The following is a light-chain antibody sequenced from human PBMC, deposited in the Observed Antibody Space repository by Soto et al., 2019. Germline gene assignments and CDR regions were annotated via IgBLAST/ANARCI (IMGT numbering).Light chain of an antibody. CDR3: QQYQNLWT. CDR2: HAS. J-gene: IGKJ1*01. V-gene: IGKV3-15*01. Sequence: LGMTQSPATLSVSPGERVTLSCRASQTIYSNVAWYQQRPGQSPRLLIYHASSRATGIPARFSGSGSGTEFTLTINSLQSEDFAVYYCQQYQNLWTFGQGTKVDI. CDR1: QTIYSN.